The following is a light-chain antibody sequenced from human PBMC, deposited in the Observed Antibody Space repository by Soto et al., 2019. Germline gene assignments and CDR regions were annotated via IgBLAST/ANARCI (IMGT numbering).Light chain of an antibody. Sequence: DIQMTQSPSTLSASVGDRVTITCRASQSISSWLAWYQQKPGKAPKLLIYDDSSLESGVPARFSGSGSGTEVTLTISSLQPDDFATYYCQQYNSYWGTFGQGTKLEIK. V-gene: IGKV1-5*01. CDR3: QQYNSYWGT. J-gene: IGKJ2*02. CDR2: DDS. CDR1: QSISSW.